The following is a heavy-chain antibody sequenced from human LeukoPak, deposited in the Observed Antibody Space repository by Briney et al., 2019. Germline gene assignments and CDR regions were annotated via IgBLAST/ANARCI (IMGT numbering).Heavy chain of an antibody. CDR2: IYHNGST. J-gene: IGHJ5*02. Sequence: SETPSLTCTVSGYSISSGYYWGWIRQPPGKGLEWIGSIYHNGSTYYNPSLKSRVTILVDTSKNQFSLKLNSVMAADTAVYYCARVRFPYYYDAWGQGTLVTVSS. D-gene: IGHD3-22*01. CDR1: GYSISSGYY. V-gene: IGHV4-38-2*02. CDR3: ARVRFPYYYDA.